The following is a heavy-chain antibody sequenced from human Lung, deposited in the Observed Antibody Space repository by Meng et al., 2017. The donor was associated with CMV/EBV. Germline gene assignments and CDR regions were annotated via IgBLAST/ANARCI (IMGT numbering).Heavy chain of an antibody. J-gene: IGHJ6*02. CDR2: IKEDGTEN. CDR1: GFTFSIYW. V-gene: IGHV3-7*01. D-gene: IGHD2-2*03. Sequence: GGSXRLXXAASGFTFSIYWMSWVRQAPGKGLEWVANIKEDGTENNYADSVKGRFTISRDNAKNSLYLQMNSLRAEDTAVYYCARDQPGGYCSDFCYYGMDVWXQGTXVTVSS. CDR3: ARDQPGGYCSDFCYYGMDV.